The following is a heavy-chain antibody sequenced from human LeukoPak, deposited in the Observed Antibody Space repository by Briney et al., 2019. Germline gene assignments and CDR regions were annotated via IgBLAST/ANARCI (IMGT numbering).Heavy chain of an antibody. CDR1: GGSISNYY. D-gene: IGHD1-1*01. J-gene: IGHJ4*02. Sequence: SETLSLTCTVSGGSISNYYWNWIRQPPEKGLEWIGYIHHTGKNYYNPSLKSRITMSVDTSKSQFFLKLSSVTAADTAVYYCAKWHERLLAFDSWGQGTLVTVSS. V-gene: IGHV4-59*01. CDR3: AKWHERLLAFDS. CDR2: IHHTGKN.